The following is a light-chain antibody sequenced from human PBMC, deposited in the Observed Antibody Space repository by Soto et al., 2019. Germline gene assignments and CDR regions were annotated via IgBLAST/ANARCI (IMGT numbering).Light chain of an antibody. CDR2: AAS. CDR1: QVITND. Sequence: IQMTQSPSSLSASVGDRVTITCRASQVITNDLGWYQQKPGKAPRRLIYAASSLQSGVPSRFSGSGSGTEFTLTISSLQPDDSATYYCQHYSLYSPWTFGQGTKVDIK. V-gene: IGKV1-17*01. CDR3: QHYSLYSPWT. J-gene: IGKJ1*01.